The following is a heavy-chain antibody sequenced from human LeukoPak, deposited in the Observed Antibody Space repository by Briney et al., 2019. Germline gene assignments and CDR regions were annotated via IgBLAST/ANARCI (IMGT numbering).Heavy chain of an antibody. CDR2: INPNSGGT. D-gene: IGHD4-11*01. CDR1: GYTFTGYY. CDR3: ARTNDYGNPHFDY. V-gene: IGHV1-2*02. J-gene: IGHJ4*02. Sequence: ASVKVSCKASGYTFTGYYMHWVRQAPGQGLEWMGWINPNSGGTNYAQKFQGRVTVTRDTSISTAYMELSRLRSDDTAVYYCARTNDYGNPHFDYWGQGTLVTVSS.